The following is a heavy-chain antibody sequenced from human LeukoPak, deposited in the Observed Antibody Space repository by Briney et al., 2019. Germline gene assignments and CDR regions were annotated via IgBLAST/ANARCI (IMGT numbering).Heavy chain of an antibody. CDR1: GRSMSNYW. CDR3: ARRLCSSLTCNIGPSGNWLDP. V-gene: IGHV4-59*08. D-gene: IGHD2-2*02. J-gene: IGHJ5*02. CDR2: IYYDGST. Sequence: SETLSLTCTVSGRSMSNYWGNWIRQPPGKGLEWIGYIYYDGSTYYNPALNSRVTISIDTSKNQFSLKLNSVTAADTAVYYCARRLCSSLTCNIGPSGNWLDPWGQGTLVTVSS.